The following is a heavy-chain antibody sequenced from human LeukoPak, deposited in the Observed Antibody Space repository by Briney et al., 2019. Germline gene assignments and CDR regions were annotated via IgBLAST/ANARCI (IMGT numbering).Heavy chain of an antibody. CDR2: IIPIFGTA. CDR3: AGSMPDPDGVFYYYYMDV. J-gene: IGHJ6*03. Sequence: SVKVSCKASGGTFSSYAISWVRQAPGQGLEWMGGIIPIFGTANYAQKFQGRVTITTDESTSTAYMELSSLRSEDTAVYYCAGSMPDPDGVFYYYYMDVWGKGTTVTVSS. CDR1: GGTFSSYA. V-gene: IGHV1-69*05. D-gene: IGHD3-3*01.